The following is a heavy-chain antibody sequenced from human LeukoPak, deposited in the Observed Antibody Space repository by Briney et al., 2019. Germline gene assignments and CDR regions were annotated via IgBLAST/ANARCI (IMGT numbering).Heavy chain of an antibody. Sequence: ASVKVSCKASGYTFTSYGISWVRQAPGQGLEWMGWISAYNGNTNYAQKLQGRVTMTTDTSTSTAYMELRSLRSDDTAVYYCARKIPPPLGWISRYYYMDVWGKGTTVTVSS. J-gene: IGHJ6*03. CDR2: ISAYNGNT. V-gene: IGHV1-18*01. CDR1: GYTFTSYG. D-gene: IGHD5-12*01. CDR3: ARKIPPPLGWISRYYYMDV.